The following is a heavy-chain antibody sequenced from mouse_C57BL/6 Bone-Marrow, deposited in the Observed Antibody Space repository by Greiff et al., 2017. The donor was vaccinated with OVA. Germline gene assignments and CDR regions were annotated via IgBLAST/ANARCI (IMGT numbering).Heavy chain of an antibody. V-gene: IGHV5-17*01. D-gene: IGHD1-1*01. CDR1: GFTFSDYG. CDR2: ISSGSSTI. J-gene: IGHJ4*01. Sequence: EVQVVESGGGLVKPGGSLKLSCAASGFTFSDYGMHWVRQAPEKGLEWVAYISSGSSTIYYADTVKGRFTISRDNAKNTLFLQMTSLRSEDTAMYYCALLEYAMDYWGQGTSVTVSS. CDR3: ALLEYAMDY.